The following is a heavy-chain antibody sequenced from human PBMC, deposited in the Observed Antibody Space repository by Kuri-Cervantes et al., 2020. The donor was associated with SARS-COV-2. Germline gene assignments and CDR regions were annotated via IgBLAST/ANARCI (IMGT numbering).Heavy chain of an antibody. Sequence: GESLKISCAASGFTVSSNYMSWVRQAPGKGLEWVSVIYSGGSTYYADSVKGRFTISRDNSKNTLYLQMNSLRAEDTAVYYCARGCSGIGCYTRHLDYWGQGTLVTVSS. D-gene: IGHD2-2*02. CDR3: ARGCSGIGCYTRHLDY. CDR2: IYSGGST. J-gene: IGHJ4*02. V-gene: IGHV3-53*01. CDR1: GFTVSSNY.